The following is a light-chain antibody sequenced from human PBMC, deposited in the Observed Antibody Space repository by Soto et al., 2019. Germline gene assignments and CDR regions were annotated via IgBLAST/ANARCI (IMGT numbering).Light chain of an antibody. J-gene: IGLJ1*01. CDR1: SSNIGATYD. CDR3: QSYDSSLSAHYV. CDR2: GNS. V-gene: IGLV1-40*01. Sequence: QSALTQPPSVSGAPGQRVTISCTGSSSNIGATYDVQWYQQLPGTAPKLLIYGNSNRPSGVPDRFSGSKSGTSASLAITGLPADDEADYYCQSYDSSLSAHYVFGTGTQLTVL.